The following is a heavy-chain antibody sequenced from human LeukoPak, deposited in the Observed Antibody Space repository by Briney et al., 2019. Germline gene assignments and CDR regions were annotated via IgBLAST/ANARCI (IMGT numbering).Heavy chain of an antibody. CDR1: GFTFSSYD. D-gene: IGHD5-18*01. V-gene: IGHV3-13*01. CDR2: IGTAGDT. CDR3: ARDRGYSYGSFGAFDI. J-gene: IGHJ3*02. Sequence: PGGSLRLSCAASGFTFSSYDMHWVRQATGKGLEWVSAIGTAGDTYYPGSVKGRFTISRENAKNSLYLQMNSLRAGDTAVYYCARDRGYSYGSFGAFDIWGQGTMVTVSS.